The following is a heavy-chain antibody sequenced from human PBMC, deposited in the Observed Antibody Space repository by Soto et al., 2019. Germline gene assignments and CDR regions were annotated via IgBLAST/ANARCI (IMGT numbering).Heavy chain of an antibody. CDR2: ISGSGIST. CDR1: GFTFSSYA. V-gene: IGHV3-23*01. Sequence: GSLRLSCAASGFTFSSYAMNWVRQAPGKGLDWVSTISGSGISTYYADSVKGRFTISRDNSKNTLYLQMNSLRAEDTAVYYCAKERQATTVTLPDSWGQGTLVTVSS. D-gene: IGHD4-17*01. CDR3: AKERQATTVTLPDS. J-gene: IGHJ4*02.